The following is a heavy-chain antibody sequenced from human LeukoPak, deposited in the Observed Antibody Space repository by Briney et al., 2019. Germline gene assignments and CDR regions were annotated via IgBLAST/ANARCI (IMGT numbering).Heavy chain of an antibody. J-gene: IGHJ4*02. D-gene: IGHD1-26*01. CDR1: GFTFSNYG. Sequence: ASVKVSCKASGFTFSNYGISWVRQAPGQGLEWMGWVSAYNGNTNYAQKVQDRVTMTTDTSTSTAYMELRSLRSDDTAVYYCVRGGSGSYYLGNFDYWGQGTLVTVSS. CDR2: VSAYNGNT. V-gene: IGHV1-18*01. CDR3: VRGGSGSYYLGNFDY.